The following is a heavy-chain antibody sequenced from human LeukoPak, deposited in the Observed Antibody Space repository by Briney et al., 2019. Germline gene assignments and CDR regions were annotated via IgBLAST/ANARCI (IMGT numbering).Heavy chain of an antibody. J-gene: IGHJ6*02. CDR1: GGSFSGYY. V-gene: IGHV4-34*01. Sequence: SATLSLTCAVYGGSFSGYYWSWIRQPPGKGLEWIGEINHSGSTNYNPSLKSRVTISVDTSKNQFSLKLSSVTAADTAVYYCARGESGIITIFGVVPGAGMDVWGQGTTVTVSS. D-gene: IGHD3-3*01. CDR2: INHSGST. CDR3: ARGESGIITIFGVVPGAGMDV.